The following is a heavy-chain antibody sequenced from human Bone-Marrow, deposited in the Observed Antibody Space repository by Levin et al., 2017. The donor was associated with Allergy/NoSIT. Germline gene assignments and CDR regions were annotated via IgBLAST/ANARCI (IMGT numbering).Heavy chain of an antibody. CDR3: AKSYSRIVVVPADY. CDR1: GFTFSSYA. CDR2: ISGSGGST. D-gene: IGHD2-2*01. Sequence: AGGSLRLSCAASGFTFSSYAMSWVRQAPGKGLEWVSAISGSGGSTYYADSVKGRFTISRDNSKNTLYLQMNSLRAEDTAVYYCAKSYSRIVVVPADYWGQGTLVTVSS. V-gene: IGHV3-23*01. J-gene: IGHJ4*02.